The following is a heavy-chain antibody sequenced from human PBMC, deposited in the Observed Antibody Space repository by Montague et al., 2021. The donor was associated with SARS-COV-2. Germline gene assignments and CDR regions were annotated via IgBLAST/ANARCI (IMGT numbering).Heavy chain of an antibody. CDR2: IYHSGSA. J-gene: IGHJ4*02. Sequence: SETLSLTCTVSGGSISSTSYYWGWVRQPPGKGLEWIGSIYHSGSAYFYPSLKSRVTISIDTSKNQFSLKVNSVTAADTAVYYCARVPDSGTYWSGVYWGQGTLVTVSS. CDR1: GGSISSTSYY. D-gene: IGHD1-26*01. V-gene: IGHV4-39*07. CDR3: ARVPDSGTYWSGVY.